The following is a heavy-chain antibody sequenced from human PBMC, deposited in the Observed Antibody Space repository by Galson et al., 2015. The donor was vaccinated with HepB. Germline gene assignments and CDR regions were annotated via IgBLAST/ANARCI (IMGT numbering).Heavy chain of an antibody. V-gene: IGHV1-3*01. J-gene: IGHJ6*02. CDR1: GYTFTSYA. D-gene: IGHD6-13*01. CDR2: INAGNGNT. CDR3: ARDEIAAAGTPPNDYYYYYGMDV. Sequence: SVKVSCKASGYTFTSYAMHWVRQAPGQRLEWVGWINAGNGNTKYSQKFQSRVTITRDTSASTAYMELSSLRSEDTAVYYCARDEIAAAGTPPNDYYYYYGMDVWGQGTTVTVPS.